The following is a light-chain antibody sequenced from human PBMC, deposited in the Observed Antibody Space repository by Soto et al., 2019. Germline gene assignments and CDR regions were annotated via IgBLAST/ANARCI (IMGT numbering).Light chain of an antibody. Sequence: SYELTQPPSVSVAPGQTARITCGGNNIGSKSVHWYQQKPGQAPVLVVYDDSDRPSGLPARFSGSNSGNTATLTISRVEAGDEADYYCQVWDSSSDHPHVVFGGGTKLTVL. CDR3: QVWDSSSDHPHVV. J-gene: IGLJ2*01. V-gene: IGLV3-21*02. CDR1: NIGSKS. CDR2: DDS.